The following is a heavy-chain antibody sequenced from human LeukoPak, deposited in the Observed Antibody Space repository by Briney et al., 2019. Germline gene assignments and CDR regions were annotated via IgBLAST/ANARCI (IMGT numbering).Heavy chain of an antibody. J-gene: IGHJ4*02. Sequence: ASVKVSCKASGYTFNSHPMHWVRQAPGQRLEWMGWINADNGNTRYSQKFQGRVTMTRDTSISTAYMELSRLRSDDTAVYYCARDSWQLALVDYWGQGTLVTVSS. CDR2: INADNGNT. CDR3: ARDSWQLALVDY. V-gene: IGHV1-3*01. CDR1: GYTFNSHP. D-gene: IGHD6-13*01.